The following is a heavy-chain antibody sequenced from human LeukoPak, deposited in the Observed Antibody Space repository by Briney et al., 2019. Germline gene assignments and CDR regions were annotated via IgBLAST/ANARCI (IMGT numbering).Heavy chain of an antibody. V-gene: IGHV3-74*01. CDR2: INSDGSST. D-gene: IGHD3-3*01. CDR1: GFTFSSYW. J-gene: IGHJ4*02. Sequence: PGGSLRLSCAASGFTFSSYWMHWVRQAPGKGLVWVSRINSDGSSTSYADSVKGRFTISRDNAKNTLYLQMNSLRAEDTAVYYCARRTEGYDFWSGYEELYYFDYWGQGTLVTVSS. CDR3: ARRTEGYDFWSGYEELYYFDY.